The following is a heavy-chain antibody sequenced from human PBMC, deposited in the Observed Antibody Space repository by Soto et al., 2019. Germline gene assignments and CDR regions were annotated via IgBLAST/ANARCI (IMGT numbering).Heavy chain of an antibody. J-gene: IGHJ4*02. Sequence: QVQLQESGPGLVKPSETLSLTCTVSGGSVSSGSYYWSWIRQPPGKGLEWIEYIYYSGSTNYNPSLKSRVTISVDTSKNQFSLKLSSVTAADTAVYYCARLYTFGSIDYWGQGTLVTVSS. CDR3: ARLYTFGSIDY. V-gene: IGHV4-61*01. CDR1: GGSVSSGSYY. CDR2: IYYSGST. D-gene: IGHD3-16*01.